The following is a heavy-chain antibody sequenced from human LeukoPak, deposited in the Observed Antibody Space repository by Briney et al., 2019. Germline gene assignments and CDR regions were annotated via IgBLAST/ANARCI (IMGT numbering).Heavy chain of an antibody. CDR2: IDPSDSYT. CDR1: GYKFTSYW. Sequence: GESLKISCQGAGYKFTSYWISWVRQMPGKGLEWMGRIDPSDSYTNYSPSFQGHVTISTDKSVSTAFLQWSSLKASDTAMYYCARLRDGSIDYWGQGTLATVSS. CDR3: ARLRDGSIDY. J-gene: IGHJ4*02. V-gene: IGHV5-10-1*01.